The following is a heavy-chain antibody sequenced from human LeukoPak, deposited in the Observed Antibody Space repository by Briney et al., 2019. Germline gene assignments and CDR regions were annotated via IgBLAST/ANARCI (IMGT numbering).Heavy chain of an antibody. CDR1: GFTFSKYA. V-gene: IGHV3-23*01. D-gene: IGHD4-17*01. CDR3: AKDSSVPYGITE. J-gene: IGHJ4*02. Sequence: GGSLRLSCAASGFTFSKYAMSWVRQAPGKGLEWVSAISPSDGNTFYADSVRGRFTISRDNSMNTLSLHMNSLRAEDTALYYCAKDSSVPYGITEWGQGTLVTVSS. CDR2: ISPSDGNT.